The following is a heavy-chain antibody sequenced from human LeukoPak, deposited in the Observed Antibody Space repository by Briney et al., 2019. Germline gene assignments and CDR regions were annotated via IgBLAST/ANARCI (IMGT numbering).Heavy chain of an antibody. CDR1: GYTFTNYG. D-gene: IGHD3-10*01. J-gene: IGHJ6*04. CDR3: ARVETMVRGGYDYYYYGMDV. CDR2: ISDYNGNT. V-gene: IGHV1-18*04. Sequence: ASVKVSCKASGYTFTNYGISWVRQAPGQGLEWMGWISDYNGNTNYAQKVQGRVTMTTDTSTSTAYMELRSLRSDDTAVYYCARVETMVRGGYDYYYYGMDVWGKGTTVTVSA.